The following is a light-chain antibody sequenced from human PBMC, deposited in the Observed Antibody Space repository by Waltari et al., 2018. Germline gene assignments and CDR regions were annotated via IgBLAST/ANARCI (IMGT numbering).Light chain of an antibody. CDR2: WAS. J-gene: IGKJ4*01. CDR1: QSLLSSSNNKTY. Sequence: IVMTQSPDSLGVSLGERATLNCRSSQSLLSSSNNKTYLAWYQQKPGQPPRLLMYWASLRESGVPERFSGSGSATDFTLTISSLQAEDVAVYYCQQYYTSPLTFGGGTKVEIK. V-gene: IGKV4-1*01. CDR3: QQYYTSPLT.